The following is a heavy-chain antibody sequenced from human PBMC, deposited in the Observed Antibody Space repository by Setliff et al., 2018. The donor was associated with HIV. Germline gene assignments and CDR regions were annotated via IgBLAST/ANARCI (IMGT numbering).Heavy chain of an antibody. CDR1: GGTFSSFA. J-gene: IGHJ4*02. D-gene: IGHD6-19*01. CDR2: IIPIFGTT. V-gene: IGHV1-69*13. CDR3: ARDGLLLAGIRFDY. Sequence: RASVKVSCKTSGGTFSSFALSWVRQAPGQGLEWMGGIIPIFGTTNYAQKFQGRVTITADESTGTAYMELSSLRSEDTAVYYCARDGLLLAGIRFDYWGQGTLVTVSS.